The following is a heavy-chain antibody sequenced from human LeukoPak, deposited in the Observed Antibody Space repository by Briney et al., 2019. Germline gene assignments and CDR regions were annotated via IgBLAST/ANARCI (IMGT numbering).Heavy chain of an antibody. CDR2: ISYDGSNK. D-gene: IGHD6-19*01. V-gene: IGHV3-30*07. Sequence: GGSLRLSCAASGFTFSSYAMHWVRQAPGKGLEWVAVISYDGSNKYYADSVKGRFTISRDNSKNTLYLQMNSLKTEDTAVYYCTTELDSGWYPLYFDYWGQGTLVTVSS. CDR1: GFTFSSYA. CDR3: TTELDSGWYPLYFDY. J-gene: IGHJ4*02.